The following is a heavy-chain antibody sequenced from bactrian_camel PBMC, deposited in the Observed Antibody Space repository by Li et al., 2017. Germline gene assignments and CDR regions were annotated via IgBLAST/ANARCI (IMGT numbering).Heavy chain of an antibody. Sequence: HVQLVESGGGLVQPGESLRLSCAASGFTPSSYYMSWVRQAPGKGLEWVSTITTGGTTYYAGSVKGRFTISRDNAKNTLYLHMSSLKEEDTARYYCAPVWPREGQLSWDDYKSWGQGTQVTVS. CDR1: GFTPSSYY. CDR3: APVWPREGQLSWDDYKS. J-gene: IGHJ4*01. V-gene: IGHV3S1*01. CDR2: ITTGGTT. D-gene: IGHD4*01.